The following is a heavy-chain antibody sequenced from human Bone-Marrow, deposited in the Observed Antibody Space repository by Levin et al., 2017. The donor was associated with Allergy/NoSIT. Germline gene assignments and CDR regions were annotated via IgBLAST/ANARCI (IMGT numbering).Heavy chain of an antibody. V-gene: IGHV3-7*01. CDR1: GFLFSSYW. CDR2: IKQDGSEK. J-gene: IGHJ4*02. Sequence: GGSLRLSCATSGFLFSSYWMSWVRQAPGKGLEWVANIKQDGSEKNYVDSVRGRFTISRDNTKNSVYLLVNSVRDEDTAVYYCAGTQASDYFDYWGQGTLVTVSS. CDR3: AGTQASDYFDY.